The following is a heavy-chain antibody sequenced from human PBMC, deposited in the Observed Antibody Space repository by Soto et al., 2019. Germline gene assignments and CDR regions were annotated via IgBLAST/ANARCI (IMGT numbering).Heavy chain of an antibody. CDR3: ATSYGSGSRPFDN. D-gene: IGHD3-10*01. J-gene: IGHJ5*02. V-gene: IGHV1-69*02. CDR2: IIPMVGMS. Sequence: QVQLVQSGAEVKKPGSSVRVSCKASGDTFNFYTIHWVRQAPGQGLEWLGRIIPMVGMSNYAQRFQGRVTMIADKPTSTVYMQLSSLRSEDTALYYGATSYGSGSRPFDNWGQGTLVSVSS. CDR1: GDTFNFYT.